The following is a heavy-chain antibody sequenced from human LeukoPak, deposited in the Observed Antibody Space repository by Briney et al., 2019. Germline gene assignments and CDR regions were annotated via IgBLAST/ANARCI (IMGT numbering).Heavy chain of an antibody. CDR2: IYTSGST. J-gene: IGHJ6*03. V-gene: IGHV4-4*07. CDR3: ARDPRATVTTSYYVDV. CDR1: GGSISSYY. D-gene: IGHD4-11*01. Sequence: WETLSLTCTVSGGSISSYYWSWIRQPAGKGLEWIGRIYTSGSTNYNPSLKSRVTMSVDTSKNQFSLKLSSVTAADTAVYYCARDPRATVTTSYYVDVWGKGTTVTVSS.